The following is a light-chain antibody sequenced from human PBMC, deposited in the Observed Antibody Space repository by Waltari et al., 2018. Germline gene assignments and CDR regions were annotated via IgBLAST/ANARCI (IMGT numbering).Light chain of an antibody. CDR2: GAS. CDR1: QSVSSN. J-gene: IGKJ1*01. Sequence: IVMTQSPATLSVSPGERATLSSRASQSVSSNVAWYQQKPGQAPRLLIYGASTRATGIPARFSGSGSGTEFILTISSLQSEDFAVYYCQQYNNWPQTFGQGTKVEIK. CDR3: QQYNNWPQT. V-gene: IGKV3-15*01.